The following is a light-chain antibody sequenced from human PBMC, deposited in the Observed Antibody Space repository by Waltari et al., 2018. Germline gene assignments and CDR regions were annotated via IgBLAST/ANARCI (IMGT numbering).Light chain of an antibody. Sequence: EIVLTQSPGTLSLSPGERATLSCRASQSVSSRYVAWSQQKPGQAPRRLIYGASSRAAGVPDRFSGSGSGTDFTLTISRLEPEDFAVYYCQQYGSSPLTFGGGTKVEIK. CDR3: QQYGSSPLT. V-gene: IGKV3-20*01. CDR1: QSVSSRY. J-gene: IGKJ4*01. CDR2: GAS.